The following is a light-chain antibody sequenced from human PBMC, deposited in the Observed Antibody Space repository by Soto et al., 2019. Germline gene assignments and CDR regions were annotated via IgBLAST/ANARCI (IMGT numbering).Light chain of an antibody. J-gene: IGKJ1*01. CDR2: DAS. CDR1: QSVSSY. Sequence: EVVLTQSPSTLSLSPGKRTTLSYRASQSVSSYLAWYQQKPGQAPRLLIYDASNRATGIPARFSGSGSGTDFTLTISSLQSEDLAVYYCQQYNNWPWTFGQGTKVDIK. CDR3: QQYNNWPWT. V-gene: IGKV3-11*01.